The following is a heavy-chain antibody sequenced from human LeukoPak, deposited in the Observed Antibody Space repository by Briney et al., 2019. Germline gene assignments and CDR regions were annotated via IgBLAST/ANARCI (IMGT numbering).Heavy chain of an antibody. Sequence: GGSLRLSCAASGFTVSSNYMGWVRQAPGKGLEWVAVISFDGSDKYYADSVKGRFTISRDNSKNTLYLQMNSLRAEDTAVYYCARDQHSEIGVGANDYWGQGTLVTVSS. D-gene: IGHD1-26*01. J-gene: IGHJ4*02. V-gene: IGHV3-30-3*01. CDR2: ISFDGSDK. CDR1: GFTVSSNY. CDR3: ARDQHSEIGVGANDY.